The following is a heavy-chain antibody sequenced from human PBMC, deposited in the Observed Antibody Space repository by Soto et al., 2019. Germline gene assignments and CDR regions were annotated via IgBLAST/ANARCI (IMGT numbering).Heavy chain of an antibody. CDR2: ISAYNGNT. Sequence: QVQLVQSGAEVKKPGASVKVSCKASGYTFSSYGISWVRQAPGQGLQWVGWISAYNGNTNYAQKLQGRVTITRDTSTTTAYMELRSLRSDDTAVYYCGRSLGSSRWYDYWGQGTLVTVSS. D-gene: IGHD6-13*01. J-gene: IGHJ4*02. CDR3: GRSLGSSRWYDY. CDR1: GYTFSSYG. V-gene: IGHV1-18*01.